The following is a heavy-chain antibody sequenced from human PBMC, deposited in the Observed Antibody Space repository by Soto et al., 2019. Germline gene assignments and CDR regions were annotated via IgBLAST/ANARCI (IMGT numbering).Heavy chain of an antibody. D-gene: IGHD3-9*01. CDR3: AREEYYDILTGGNWFDP. J-gene: IGHJ5*02. V-gene: IGHV3-21*01. CDR1: GFTFSAYN. Sequence: GGSLRLSCAGSGFTFSAYNINWVRQAPGKGLEWVSSISAGSLFIYQPDSMKGRFTISRDDARNSVYLQMNSLTAEDTAVYYCAREEYYDILTGGNWFDPWGQGTLVTVSS. CDR2: ISAGSLFI.